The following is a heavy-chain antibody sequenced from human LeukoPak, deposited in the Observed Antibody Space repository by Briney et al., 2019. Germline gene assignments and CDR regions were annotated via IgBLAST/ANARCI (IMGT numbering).Heavy chain of an antibody. Sequence: GGSLRLSCAASGFTFSSYEMHWVRQAPGKGLEWVSYISSSGSTIYYADSVKGRFTISRDNAKHSLYLQMNSLRAEDTAVYYCAKMPSPPAANYFDYWGQGTLVTVSS. J-gene: IGHJ4*02. D-gene: IGHD2-2*01. V-gene: IGHV3-48*03. CDR1: GFTFSSYE. CDR2: ISSSGSTI. CDR3: AKMPSPPAANYFDY.